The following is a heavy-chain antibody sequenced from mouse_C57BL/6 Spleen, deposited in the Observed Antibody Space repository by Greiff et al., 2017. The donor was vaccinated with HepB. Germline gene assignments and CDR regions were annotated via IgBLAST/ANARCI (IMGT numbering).Heavy chain of an antibody. CDR2: IYPGDGDT. V-gene: IGHV1-80*01. CDR3: ARKESYYYGFDV. J-gene: IGHJ1*03. CDR1: GYAFSSYW. Sequence: VKLMESGAELVKPGASVKISCKASGYAFSSYWMNWVKQRPGKGLEWIGQIYPGDGDTNYNGKFKGKATLTADKSSSTAYMQLSSLTSEDSAVYFCARKESYYYGFDVWGTGTTVTVSS. D-gene: IGHD1-1*01.